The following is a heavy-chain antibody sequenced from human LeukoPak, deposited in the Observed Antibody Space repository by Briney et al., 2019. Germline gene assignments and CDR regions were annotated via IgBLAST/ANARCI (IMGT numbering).Heavy chain of an antibody. Sequence: GGSLRLSCAASGFTFSSYATGWVRQAPGKGLEWVSAISASGGSAYFADSVKGRFTISRDNAENTLYLQMNSLRAEDTAVYYCAGRSVGSTSFDYWGQGTLVIVSS. CDR3: AGRSVGSTSFDY. V-gene: IGHV3-23*01. CDR1: GFTFSSYA. CDR2: ISASGGSA. D-gene: IGHD2-2*01. J-gene: IGHJ4*02.